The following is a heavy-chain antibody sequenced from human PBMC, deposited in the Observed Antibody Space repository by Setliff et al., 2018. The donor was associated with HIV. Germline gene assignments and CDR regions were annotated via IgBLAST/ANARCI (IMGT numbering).Heavy chain of an antibody. CDR2: LNHRGST. J-gene: IGHJ6*03. CDR1: GGSFSGHY. CDR3: ARGTYYDDNSDYLPENFYYLDV. D-gene: IGHD3-22*01. V-gene: IGHV4-34*01. Sequence: SETLSLTCAVYGGSFSGHYWSWIRQPPGKGLEWIGELNHRGSTNYNPSLKSRVKISLDTSKNQFSLNLNSVTAADTCVFYCARGTYYDDNSDYLPENFYYLDVLGKVTTVTVSS.